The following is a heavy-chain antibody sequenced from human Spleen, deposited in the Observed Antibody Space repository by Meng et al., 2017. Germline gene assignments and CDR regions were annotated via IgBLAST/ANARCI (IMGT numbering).Heavy chain of an antibody. CDR3: ARVRVTKKIYYYYGMDV. CDR2: IYYSGST. CDR1: GGSVSSGSYY. J-gene: IGHJ6*02. Sequence: SETLSLTCTVSGGSVSSGSYYWSWIRQPPGKGLEWIGYIYYSGSTNYSPSLKSRVTISVDTSKNQFSLKLSSVTAADTAVYYCARVRVTKKIYYYYGMDVWGQGTTVTVSS. D-gene: IGHD4-17*01. V-gene: IGHV4-61*01.